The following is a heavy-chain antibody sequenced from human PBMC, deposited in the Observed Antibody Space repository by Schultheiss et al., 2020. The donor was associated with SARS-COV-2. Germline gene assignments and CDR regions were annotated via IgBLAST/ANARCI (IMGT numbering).Heavy chain of an antibody. J-gene: IGHJ4*02. CDR3: TREGDPELVDDLGAFDY. Sequence: GESLKISCAVSGFTFDDYAMHWVRQAPGKGLEWVSLISANGGDTYYADSVKGRFTISRDQSKNTLYLQMNSLRAEDTAMYYCTREGDPELVDDLGAFDYWGQGTLVTVSS. CDR1: GFTFDDYA. V-gene: IGHV3-43*02. CDR2: ISANGGDT. D-gene: IGHD1-26*01.